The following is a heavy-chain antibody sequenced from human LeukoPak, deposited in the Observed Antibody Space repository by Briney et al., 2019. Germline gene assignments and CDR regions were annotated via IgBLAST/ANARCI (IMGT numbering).Heavy chain of an antibody. CDR1: GITFSSYS. D-gene: IGHD2/OR15-2a*01. CDR2: ISSSGSTK. J-gene: IGHJ4*02. V-gene: IGHV3-48*01. Sequence: GGSLRVSCGASGITFSSYSMNWVRQAPGKGLEWASYISSSGSTKYYADSVKGRFTISRDNARNSLYLQMNSLRAEDTAVYFCARGGLSIMGYWGQGTLVTVSS. CDR3: ARGGLSIMGY.